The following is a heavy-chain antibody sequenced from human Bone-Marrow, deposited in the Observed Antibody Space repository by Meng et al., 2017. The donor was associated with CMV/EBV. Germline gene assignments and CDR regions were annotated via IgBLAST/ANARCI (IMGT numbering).Heavy chain of an antibody. CDR3: ARDRPYCSSTSCYYYYGMDV. V-gene: IGHV3-7*01. J-gene: IGHJ6*02. Sequence: GGSVRLSSAAAGFTLSSYWMSWVRPAPGKGLEWVANIKQDGSEKYYVDSVKGRFTISRDNAKNSLYLQMNSLRAEDTAVYYCARDRPYCSSTSCYYYYGMDVWGQGTTVTVSS. D-gene: IGHD2-2*01. CDR1: GFTLSSYW. CDR2: IKQDGSEK.